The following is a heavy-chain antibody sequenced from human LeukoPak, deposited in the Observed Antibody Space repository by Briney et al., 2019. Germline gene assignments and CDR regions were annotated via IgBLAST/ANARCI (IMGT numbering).Heavy chain of an antibody. D-gene: IGHD3-22*01. CDR3: ARQGIGYYYDSSGYPLDDY. J-gene: IGHJ4*02. Sequence: SETLSLTCTVSGGSISSGDYYWSWIRQPPGKGLEWIGYIYYSGSTYYNPSLKSRVTISVDTSKNQFSLKLSSVTAADTAVYYCARQGIGYYYDSSGYPLDDYWGQGTLVTVSS. CDR1: GGSISSGDYY. CDR2: IYYSGST. V-gene: IGHV4-30-4*01.